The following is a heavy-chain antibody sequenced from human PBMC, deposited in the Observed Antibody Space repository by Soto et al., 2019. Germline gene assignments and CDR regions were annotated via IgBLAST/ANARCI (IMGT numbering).Heavy chain of an antibody. CDR3: ARDASEGIWAYYMDV. J-gene: IGHJ6*03. Sequence: GASVKVSCKASGYTFTSYYMHWVRQAPGQGLEWMGRINPSSGGTNYAQKFQGRVTMTRDTSISTAYMELSRLRSDDTAVYYCARDASEGIWAYYMDVWGKGTTVTVSS. CDR2: INPSSGGT. V-gene: IGHV1-2*02. D-gene: IGHD7-27*01. CDR1: GYTFTSYY.